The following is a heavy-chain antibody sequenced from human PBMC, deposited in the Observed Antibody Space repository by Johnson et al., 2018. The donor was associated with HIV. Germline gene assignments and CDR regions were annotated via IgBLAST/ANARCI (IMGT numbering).Heavy chain of an antibody. CDR3: TSLRDDAFDI. Sequence: VQLVESGGGLVQPGGSLRLSCAASGFTFSGSAMHWVRQASGKGLEWVGRIKSKSDGGTTDYAAPVKGRFTVSRDDSKNTLYMQMNSLKNEDTAVYYCTSLRDDAFDIWGQGTMVTVSS. CDR1: GFTFSGSA. J-gene: IGHJ3*02. CDR2: IKSKSDGGTT. V-gene: IGHV3-15*01.